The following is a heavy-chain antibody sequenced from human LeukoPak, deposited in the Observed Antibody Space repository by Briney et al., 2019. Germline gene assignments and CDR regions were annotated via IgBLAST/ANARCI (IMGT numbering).Heavy chain of an antibody. CDR1: GGSISSSNW. CDR2: IYHSGST. D-gene: IGHD4-23*01. Sequence: SETLSLTCAVSGGSISSSNWWSWVRQPPGKGLEWIGEIYHSGSTYYNPSLKSRVTISVDTSKNQFSLKLSSVTAADTAVYYCARADYGGNSGYYFDYWGQGTLVTVSS. CDR3: ARADYGGNSGYYFDY. J-gene: IGHJ4*02. V-gene: IGHV4-4*02.